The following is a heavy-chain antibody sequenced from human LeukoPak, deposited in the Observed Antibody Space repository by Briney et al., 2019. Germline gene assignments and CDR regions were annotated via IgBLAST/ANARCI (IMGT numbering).Heavy chain of an antibody. V-gene: IGHV4-59*01. CDR3: ARGEYYDSSGYSWFDP. Sequence: SETLSLTCTVSGGSISSYYWSWIRQPPGKGLEWIGYIYYSGSTNYNPSLKSRVTISVDTSKNQFSLKLSSVTAADTAVYYCARGEYYDSSGYSWFDPWGQGTLVTVSS. J-gene: IGHJ5*02. D-gene: IGHD3-22*01. CDR2: IYYSGST. CDR1: GGSISSYY.